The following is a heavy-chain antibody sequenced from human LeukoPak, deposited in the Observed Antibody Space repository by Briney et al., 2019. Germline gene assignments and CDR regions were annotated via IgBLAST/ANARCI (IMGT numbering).Heavy chain of an antibody. CDR3: ARKLVVPAAIRDYYYYMDV. CDR1: GGSISSGGYY. D-gene: IGHD2-2*02. Sequence: SETLSLTCTVSGGSISSGGYYWSWIRQHPGKGLEWIGYIYYSGSTYYNPSLKGRVTISVDTSKNQFSLKLSSVTAADTAVYYCARKLVVPAAIRDYYYYMDVWGKGTTVTVSS. V-gene: IGHV4-31*03. J-gene: IGHJ6*03. CDR2: IYYSGST.